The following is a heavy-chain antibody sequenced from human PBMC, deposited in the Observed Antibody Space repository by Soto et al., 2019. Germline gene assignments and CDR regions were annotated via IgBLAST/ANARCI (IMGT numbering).Heavy chain of an antibody. D-gene: IGHD1-26*01. J-gene: IGHJ6*02. V-gene: IGHV1-2*02. Sequence: ASVKVSCKASGYTFTGYYMHWVRQAPGQGLEWMGWINPNSGGTNYAQKFQGRVTMTRDTSISTAYMELSRLRSDDTAVYYCASRASGSYNYYGMDVWGQGATVTVSS. CDR2: INPNSGGT. CDR3: ASRASGSYNYYGMDV. CDR1: GYTFTGYY.